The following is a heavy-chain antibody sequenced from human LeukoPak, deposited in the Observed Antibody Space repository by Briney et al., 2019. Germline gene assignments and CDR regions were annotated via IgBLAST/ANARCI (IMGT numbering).Heavy chain of an antibody. CDR3: AGPYSGSSTAYYYYGMDV. CDR2: IIPILGIA. V-gene: IGHV1-69*04. J-gene: IGHJ6*02. Sequence: ASVKVSCKASGGTFSSYAISWVRQAPGQGLEWMGRIIPILGIANYAQKFQGRVTITADKSTSTAYMELSSLRSEDTAVYYCAGPYSGSSTAYYYYGMDVWGQGTTVTVSS. CDR1: GGTFSSYA. D-gene: IGHD1-26*01.